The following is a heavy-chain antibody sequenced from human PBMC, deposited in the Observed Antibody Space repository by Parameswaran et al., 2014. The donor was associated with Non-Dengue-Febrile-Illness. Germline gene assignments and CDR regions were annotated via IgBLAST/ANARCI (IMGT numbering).Heavy chain of an antibody. CDR2: ISSSSSYI. CDR3: AREPAMYSSSTGDDY. J-gene: IGHJ4*02. Sequence: VRQMPGKGLEWVSSISSSSSYIYYADSVKGRFTISRDNAKNSLYLQMNSLRAEDTAVYYCAREPAMYSSSTGDDYWGQGTLVTVSS. D-gene: IGHD6-6*01. V-gene: IGHV3-21*01.